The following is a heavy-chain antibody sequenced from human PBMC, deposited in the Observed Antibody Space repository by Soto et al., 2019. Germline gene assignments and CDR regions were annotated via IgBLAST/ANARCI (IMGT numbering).Heavy chain of an antibody. CDR2: INHSGST. D-gene: IGHD6-6*01. CDR1: GGSFSGYY. CDR3: ARGLPARPSYNWFDP. V-gene: IGHV4-34*01. J-gene: IGHJ5*02. Sequence: ASETLSLTCAVYGGSFSGYYWSWIRQPPGKGLEWIGEINHSGSTNYNPSLKSRVTISVDTSKNQFSLKLSSVTAADTAVYYCARGLPARPSYNWFDPWGQGTLVTVSS.